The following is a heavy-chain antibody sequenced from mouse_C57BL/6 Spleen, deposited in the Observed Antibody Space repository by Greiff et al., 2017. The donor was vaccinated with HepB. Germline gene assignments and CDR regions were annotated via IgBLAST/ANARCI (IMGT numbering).Heavy chain of an antibody. V-gene: IGHV1-7*01. CDR2: INPSSGYT. J-gene: IGHJ3*01. CDR1: GYTFTSYW. Sequence: QVQLKESGAELAKPGASVKLSCKASGYTFTSYWMHWVKQRPGQGLEWIGYINPSSGYTKYNQKFKDKATLTADKSSSTAYMQLSSLTYEDSAVYYCARSYYSNYPWFAYWGQGTLVTVSA. D-gene: IGHD2-5*01. CDR3: ARSYYSNYPWFAY.